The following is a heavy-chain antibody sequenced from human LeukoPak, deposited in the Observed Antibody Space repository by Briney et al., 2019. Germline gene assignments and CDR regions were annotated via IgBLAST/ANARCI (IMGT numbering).Heavy chain of an antibody. J-gene: IGHJ5*02. V-gene: IGHV3-66*01. D-gene: IGHD4-17*01. CDR2: IYSGGST. Sequence: GGSLRLSCAASGFIVSSNYMSWVRQAPEKGLEWVSVIYSGGSTYHADSVKGRFTISRDNSKNTLYLQMNSLRAEDTAVCYCARDLGANWFDPWGQGTLVTVSS. CDR1: GFIVSSNY. CDR3: ARDLGANWFDP.